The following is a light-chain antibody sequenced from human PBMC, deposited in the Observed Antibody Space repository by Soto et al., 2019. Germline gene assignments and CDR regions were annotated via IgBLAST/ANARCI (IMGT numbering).Light chain of an antibody. CDR1: QSINTY. CDR3: QESYSFLWGT. Sequence: DIQMTQSPSSLSASVGDRVTITCRTSQSINTYLNWYQQRPGKVPKLLIYGASSLQSGVPLRFSGSGSGTDFTLTITTLQPEDFATYYCQESYSFLWGTCGQGTKVEIK. CDR2: GAS. V-gene: IGKV1-39*01. J-gene: IGKJ1*01.